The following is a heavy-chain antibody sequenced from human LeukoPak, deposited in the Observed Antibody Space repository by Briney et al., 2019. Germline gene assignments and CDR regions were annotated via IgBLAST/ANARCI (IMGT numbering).Heavy chain of an antibody. CDR2: ISSSSSTI. D-gene: IGHD3-22*01. Sequence: GSLRLSCAASGFTFSSYSMNWVRQAPGKGLEWVSYISSSSSTIYYADSVKGRFTISRDNAKNSLYLQMNSLRAEDTAVYYCARDGDLYYYDSYMDVWGKGTTVTVSS. CDR1: GFTFSSYS. J-gene: IGHJ6*03. V-gene: IGHV3-48*01. CDR3: ARDGDLYYYDSYMDV.